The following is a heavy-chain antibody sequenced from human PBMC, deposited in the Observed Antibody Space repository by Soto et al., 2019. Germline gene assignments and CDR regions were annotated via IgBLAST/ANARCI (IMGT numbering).Heavy chain of an antibody. CDR1: GASVTSYY. J-gene: IGHJ6*02. V-gene: IGHV4-4*07. D-gene: IGHD2-8*01. CDR2: IYTSGNT. CDR3: ARDGVGPHGMDV. Sequence: QVQLQGSDPRLLKPSETLSLTCTVSGASVTSYYWSWIRQPAGKGLDWIGRIYTSGNTDYNPSLKRRVTLSLETSQNQVSLKLSSVTAADTAIYYGARDGVGPHGMDVWGQGTTVTVSS.